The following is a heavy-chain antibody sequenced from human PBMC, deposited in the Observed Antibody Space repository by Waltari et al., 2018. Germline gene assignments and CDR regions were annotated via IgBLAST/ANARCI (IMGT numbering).Heavy chain of an antibody. J-gene: IGHJ2*01. CDR2: MNSDGSST. D-gene: IGHD4-17*01. Sequence: EVQLVESGGGLVQPGGSLRLSCAASGFTFSSYWMHWVRQAPGKGLVWVSRMNSDGSSTSYADSVKGRFTISRDNAKNTLYLQMNSLRAEDTAVYYCAREDGDYAFGYFDLWGRGTLVTVSS. CDR3: AREDGDYAFGYFDL. V-gene: IGHV3-74*01. CDR1: GFTFSSYW.